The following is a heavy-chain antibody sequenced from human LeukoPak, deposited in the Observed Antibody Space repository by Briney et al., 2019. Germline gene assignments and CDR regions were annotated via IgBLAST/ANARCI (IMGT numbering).Heavy chain of an antibody. J-gene: IGHJ4*02. CDR1: GFSFRSYW. V-gene: IGHV3-7*03. CDR2: INQDGSEK. CDR3: ARDGHPFDW. Sequence: PGGSLRLSCAASGFSFRSYWMSWVRQPPGKGLEWVANINQDGSEKYYVDSAKGRFTISRDNAKNSLSLQMISLRDEDTALYYCARDGHPFDWWGQGTQVTVSS.